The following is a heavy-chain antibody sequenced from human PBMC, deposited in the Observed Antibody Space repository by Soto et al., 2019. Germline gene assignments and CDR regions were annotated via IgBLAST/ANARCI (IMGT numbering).Heavy chain of an antibody. CDR3: ARDPYGDYYFDY. V-gene: IGHV3-21*01. Sequence: EVQLVESGGGLVQPGGSLRLSCAASGFTFSIYTMNWVRQAPGKGLEWVSSISSSSSYIYYADSVKGRFTISRDNAKNPLSLQMNSLRAEDTAVYYCARDPYGDYYFDYWGQGTLVTVSS. CDR2: ISSSSSYI. CDR1: GFTFSIYT. D-gene: IGHD4-17*01. J-gene: IGHJ4*02.